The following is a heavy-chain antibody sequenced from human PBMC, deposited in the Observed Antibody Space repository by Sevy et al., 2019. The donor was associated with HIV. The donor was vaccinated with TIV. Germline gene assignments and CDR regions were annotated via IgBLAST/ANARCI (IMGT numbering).Heavy chain of an antibody. J-gene: IGHJ3*02. CDR2: IKSKTDGGTT. CDR1: GFTFSNAW. V-gene: IGHV3-15*01. CDR3: TTYYYDSSGYYYGSAFDI. Sequence: GGSLRLSCAASGFTFSNAWMSWVRQAPGKGLEWVGRIKSKTDGGTTDYAAPVKGRFTISRDDSKNTLYLQMNSLKTEETGVYYCTTYYYDSSGYYYGSAFDIWGQGTMVTVSS. D-gene: IGHD3-22*01.